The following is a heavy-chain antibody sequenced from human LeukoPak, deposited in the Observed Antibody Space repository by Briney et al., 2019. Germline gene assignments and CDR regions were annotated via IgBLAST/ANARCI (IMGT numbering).Heavy chain of an antibody. D-gene: IGHD2-15*01. Sequence: GGSLRLSCAASGFTFSSYAMSWVRQAPGKGLEWVSAISGSGGSTYYADSAKGRFTISRDNSKNTLYLQMNSLRAEDAAVYYCASLGVVAATALDYWGQGTLVTVSS. CDR1: GFTFSSYA. V-gene: IGHV3-23*01. CDR2: ISGSGGST. CDR3: ASLGVVAATALDY. J-gene: IGHJ4*02.